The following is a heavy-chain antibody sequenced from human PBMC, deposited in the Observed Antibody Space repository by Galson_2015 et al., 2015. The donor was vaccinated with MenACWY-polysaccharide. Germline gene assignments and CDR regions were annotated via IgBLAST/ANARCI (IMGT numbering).Heavy chain of an antibody. V-gene: IGHV4-59*01. Sequence: SETLSLTCTVSGGSIRSYYWSWIRQPPGKGLEWIGYIYNSGGTNYNPSLKSRVTISVDTSKNQFSLILSSVTAADTAVYYCARGTTLDSGCRNGVCVDYYVLDVWGQGTTVTVSS. CDR3: ARGTTLDSGCRNGVCVDYYVLDV. CDR1: GGSIRSYY. D-gene: IGHD6-19*01. CDR2: IYNSGGT. J-gene: IGHJ6*02.